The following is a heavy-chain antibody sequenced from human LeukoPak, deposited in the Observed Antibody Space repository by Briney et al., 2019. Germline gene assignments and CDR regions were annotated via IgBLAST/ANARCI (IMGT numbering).Heavy chain of an antibody. J-gene: IGHJ3*02. CDR1: GYTFTNYG. V-gene: IGHV1-18*01. CDR3: ARHRLHRIYYDTTGYYHDACDI. D-gene: IGHD3-22*01. CDR2: ISAYNGNT. Sequence: ASVKVSCKASGYTFTNYGISWVRQAPGQGLEWMGWISAYNGNTNYAQKLQGRVTMTADTSTSTAYMELRSLRSDDTAVYFCARHRLHRIYYDTTGYYHDACDIWGQGTMVTVSS.